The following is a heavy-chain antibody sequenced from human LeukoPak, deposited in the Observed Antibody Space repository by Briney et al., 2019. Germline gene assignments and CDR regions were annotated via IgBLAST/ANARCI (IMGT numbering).Heavy chain of an antibody. CDR1: GFTFTGNG. J-gene: IGHJ4*02. D-gene: IGHD5-18*01. Sequence: TGGSLRLSCAASGFTFTGNGMHWVRQAPGKGLEWVAFIRYDGSNKYYADSVKGRFTISRDNSNNTVYLQMNSLRAEDTAVYHCARDLSGIAGYTYGRGIDYWGQGTLVTVSS. CDR2: IRYDGSNK. CDR3: ARDLSGIAGYTYGRGIDY. V-gene: IGHV3-30*02.